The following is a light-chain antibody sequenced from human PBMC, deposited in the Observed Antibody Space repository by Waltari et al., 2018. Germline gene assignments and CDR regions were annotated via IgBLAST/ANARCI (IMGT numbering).Light chain of an antibody. J-gene: IGKJ3*01. CDR3: LQVPFT. V-gene: IGKV2-30*01. Sequence: GVLTKSPLSLAVTLGQPASISCKSSQSLLYSNGNVYLDWYLQRPGQSPRRLIYQVSKRDSGVPDRFSGSGSDTDFTLRISRVEADDVGTYYCLQVPFTFGPGTKMEVK. CDR2: QVS. CDR1: QSLLYSNGNVY.